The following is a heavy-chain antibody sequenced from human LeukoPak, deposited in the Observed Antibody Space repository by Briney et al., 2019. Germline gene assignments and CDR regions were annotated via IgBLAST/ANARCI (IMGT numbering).Heavy chain of an antibody. CDR2: ISSSSSTI. J-gene: IGHJ4*02. D-gene: IGHD2-15*01. CDR1: GFTFSSYS. V-gene: IGHV3-48*04. Sequence: GGSLRLSCAASGFTFSSYSMNWVRQAPGKGLEWVSYISSSSSTIYYADSVKGRFTISRDNAKNSLYLQMNSLRAEDTAVYYCARELSKWSSRKNNNDYWGQGTLVTVSS. CDR3: ARELSKWSSRKNNNDY.